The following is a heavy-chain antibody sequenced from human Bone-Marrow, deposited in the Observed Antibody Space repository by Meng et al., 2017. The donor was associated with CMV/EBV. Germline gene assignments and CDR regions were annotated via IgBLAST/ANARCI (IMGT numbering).Heavy chain of an antibody. D-gene: IGHD6-6*01. Sequence: SGFPFSCYAMTWVRQAPGKGLEWVALISYAGNNKYYADSVKGRFTISRDNSKNTLSLQMTSLRAEDTAVYYCARDSIAARSGYFQHWGQGTLVTVSS. V-gene: IGHV3-30-3*01. J-gene: IGHJ1*01. CDR2: ISYAGNNK. CDR3: ARDSIAARSGYFQH. CDR1: GFPFSCYA.